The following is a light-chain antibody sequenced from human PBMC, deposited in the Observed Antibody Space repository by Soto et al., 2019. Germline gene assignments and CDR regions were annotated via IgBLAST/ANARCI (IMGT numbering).Light chain of an antibody. Sequence: QAVVTQPPSVSGAPGQTITISCTGDSSNIGAGYDVHWYQQLPGTAPKVLIFNNNQRPSGVPDRFSGSKSGTSASLAISGLQSEDEADYYCAVWDDSLSGMVFGGGTKLTVL. V-gene: IGLV1-40*01. CDR2: NNN. CDR3: AVWDDSLSGMV. J-gene: IGLJ2*01. CDR1: SSNIGAGYD.